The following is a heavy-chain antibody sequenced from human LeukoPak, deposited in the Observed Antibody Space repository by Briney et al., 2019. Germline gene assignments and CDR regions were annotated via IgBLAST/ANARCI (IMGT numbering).Heavy chain of an antibody. CDR3: ARDRIVVVPSAIGYYYYGMDV. Sequence: MPSQTLSLTCTVSGGSISSGGYHWSWIRQHAGKGLEWIGNIYDSGRTYYNPSLKSRITISVDTSKNQFSLKLTSVTAADTAVYYCARDRIVVVPSAIGYYYYGMDVWGQGTTVTVSS. J-gene: IGHJ6*02. CDR1: GGSISSGGYH. V-gene: IGHV4-31*03. D-gene: IGHD2-2*01. CDR2: IYDSGRT.